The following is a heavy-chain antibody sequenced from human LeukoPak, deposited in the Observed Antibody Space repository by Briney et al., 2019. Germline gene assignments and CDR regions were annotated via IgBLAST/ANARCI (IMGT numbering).Heavy chain of an antibody. CDR2: ISYSGST. CDR3: ARYFNYYYYYMDV. Sequence: SETLSLTCTVSGGSISNYYWNWIRQPPGKGLEWIGYISYSGSTNYNPSLKSRVTISVDTSKSQFSLKLSSVTAADTAVYYCARYFNYYYYYMDVWGKGTTVTVSS. D-gene: IGHD3-9*01. CDR1: GGSISNYY. V-gene: IGHV4-59*01. J-gene: IGHJ6*03.